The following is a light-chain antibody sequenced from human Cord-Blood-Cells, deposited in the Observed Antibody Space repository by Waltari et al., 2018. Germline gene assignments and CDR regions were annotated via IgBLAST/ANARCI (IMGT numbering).Light chain of an antibody. CDR1: QSVSSSY. CDR3: QQYGSSPT. CDR2: GAS. J-gene: IGKJ3*01. V-gene: IGKV3-20*01. Sequence: IVLTQSPGTMSLSPVERATLSCRDSQSVSSSYLAWYQQKPGQAPRLLIYGASSRATGIPDRFSGSGSGTDFTLTISRLEPEDFAVYYCQQYGSSPTFGPGTKVDIK.